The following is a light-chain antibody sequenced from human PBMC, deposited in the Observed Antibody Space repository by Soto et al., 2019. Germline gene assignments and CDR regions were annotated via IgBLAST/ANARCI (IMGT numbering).Light chain of an antibody. CDR2: AAS. J-gene: IGKJ1*01. CDR3: QQYNIWPLWT. CDR1: ESVTSS. V-gene: IGKV3-15*01. Sequence: EIVMTQSRATLSVSPGDRATLSCRASESVTSSLAWYQQKPGQPPRLLIYAASTRATDVPARFSGGGSETEFTLTISSLQSEDFAVYFCQQYNIWPLWTFGQGTKVDIK.